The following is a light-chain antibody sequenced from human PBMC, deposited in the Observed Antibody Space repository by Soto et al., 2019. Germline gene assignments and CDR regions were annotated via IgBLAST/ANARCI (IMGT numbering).Light chain of an antibody. J-gene: IGLJ2*01. CDR2: EVN. V-gene: IGLV2-8*01. Sequence: VLTHPPSASGSPGQSVTISCTGTSSDVGGYNYVSWYQQHPGKAPKLMIYEVNKRPSGVPDRFSGSKSGNTASLTVSGLQAEDEADYYCSSYGGSSNLVFGGGTKVTVL. CDR1: SSDVGGYNY. CDR3: SSYGGSSNLV.